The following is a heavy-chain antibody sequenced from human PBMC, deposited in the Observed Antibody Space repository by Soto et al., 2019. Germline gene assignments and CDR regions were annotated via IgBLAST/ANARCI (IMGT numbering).Heavy chain of an antibody. CDR2: INIDGSGT. CDR3: ARNSYASYF. J-gene: IGHJ6*02. CDR1: GLTFSYYW. V-gene: IGHV3-74*03. Sequence: PRGPLRLSCAASGLTFSYYWVHWVREAPGKGLVWVSRINIDGSGTTYAASVKGRFTISRDNAKNTAFLEMKNLGAEDTADYYRARNSYASYFWGQGTTVTVSS. D-gene: IGHD2-21*01.